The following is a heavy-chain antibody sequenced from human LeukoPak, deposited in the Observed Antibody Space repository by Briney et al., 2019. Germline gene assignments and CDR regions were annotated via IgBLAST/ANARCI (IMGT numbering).Heavy chain of an antibody. Sequence: GGSLRLSCAASGFTFSSYWMSWVRQAPGKGLEWVANIKQDGSEKYYVDSVKGRFTISRDNAKNSLYLQMNSLRAEDTAVYYCARDAVAIYNYNDYWGQGTLVTVSS. D-gene: IGHD2-15*01. CDR2: IKQDGSEK. V-gene: IGHV3-7*01. CDR1: GFTFSSYW. CDR3: ARDAVAIYNYNDY. J-gene: IGHJ4*02.